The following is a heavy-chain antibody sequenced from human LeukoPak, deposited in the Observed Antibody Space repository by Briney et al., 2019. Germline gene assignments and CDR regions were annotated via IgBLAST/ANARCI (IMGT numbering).Heavy chain of an antibody. D-gene: IGHD5-12*01. V-gene: IGHV4-59*12. CDR1: GGSISNYY. J-gene: IGHJ5*02. CDR3: ASGSGGYDP. Sequence: SETLSLTCTVSGGSISNYYWSWIRQPPGKGLEWIGYIYYSGNTNYNPSLKSRVTMSVDTSKNQFSLKLSSVTAADTAVYFCASGSGGYDPWGQGTLVTVSS. CDR2: IYYSGNT.